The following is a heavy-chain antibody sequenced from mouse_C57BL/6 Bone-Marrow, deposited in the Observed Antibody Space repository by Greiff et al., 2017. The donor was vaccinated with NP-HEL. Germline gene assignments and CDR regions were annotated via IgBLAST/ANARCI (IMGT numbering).Heavy chain of an antibody. V-gene: IGHV5-12*01. CDR2: ISNGGGST. CDR1: GFTFSDYY. CDR3: ARHEAQATSAWFAY. Sequence: EVNVVESGGGLVQPGGSLKLSCAASGFTFSDYYMYWVRQTPEKRLEWVAYISNGGGSTYYPDTVKGRFTISRDNAKNTLYLQMSRLKSEDTAMYYCARHEAQATSAWFAYWGQGTLVTVSA. J-gene: IGHJ3*01. D-gene: IGHD3-2*02.